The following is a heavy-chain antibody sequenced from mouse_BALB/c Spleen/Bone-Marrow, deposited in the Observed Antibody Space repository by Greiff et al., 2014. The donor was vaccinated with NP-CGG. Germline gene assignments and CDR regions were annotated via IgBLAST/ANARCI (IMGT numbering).Heavy chain of an antibody. CDR3: ARNWVYFDY. CDR1: GYTFTSYW. D-gene: IGHD4-1*01. V-gene: IGHV1-69*02. CDR2: IDPSDSET. J-gene: IGHJ2*01. Sequence: VQVVESGAELVKPGAPVKLSCKASGYTFTSYWMNWVKQRPGRGLEWIGRIDPSDSETHYNQKFKDKATLTVDKSSSTAYIQLSSLTSEDSAVYYCARNWVYFDYWGQGTTLTVSS.